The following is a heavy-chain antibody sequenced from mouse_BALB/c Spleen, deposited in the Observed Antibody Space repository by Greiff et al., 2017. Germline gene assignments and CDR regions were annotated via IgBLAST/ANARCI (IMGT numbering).Heavy chain of an antibody. CDR1: GYTFSSYW. Sequence: VQGVESGAELARPGASVKLSCKASGYTFSSYWIEWVKQRPGHGLEWIGEILPGSGSTNYNEKFKGKATFTADTSSNTAYMQLSSLTSEDSAVYYCARGNGYYLRFAYWGQGTLVTVSA. V-gene: IGHV1-9*01. J-gene: IGHJ3*01. CDR2: ILPGSGST. D-gene: IGHD2-3*01. CDR3: ARGNGYYLRFAY.